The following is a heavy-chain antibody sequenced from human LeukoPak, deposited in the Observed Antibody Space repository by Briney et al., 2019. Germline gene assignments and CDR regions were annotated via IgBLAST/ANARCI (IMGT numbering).Heavy chain of an antibody. CDR1: GFTFSHYW. D-gene: IGHD3-3*01. CDR3: ARVGYNNYDLDF. CDR2: IKPDGSDT. Sequence: GGSLRLSCAVSGFTFSHYWMSWVRQAPGKGLEWVANIKPDGSDTYYMDSVEGRFTISRDNAMSSLYPQMNSLRAEDTAVYYCARVGYNNYDLDFWGQGTLVTVSS. J-gene: IGHJ4*02. V-gene: IGHV3-7*01.